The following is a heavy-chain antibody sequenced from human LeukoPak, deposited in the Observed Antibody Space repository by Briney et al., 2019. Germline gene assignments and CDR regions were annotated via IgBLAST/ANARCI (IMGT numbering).Heavy chain of an antibody. CDR2: ISSSSSYI. Sequence: PGGSLRLSCAASGFTFSSYSMNWVRQAPGKGLEWVSSISSSSSYIYYADSVKGRFTISRDNAKNSLYLQMNSLRAEDTALYYCGIFLYGSDPFLNWFDPWGQGTLVTVSS. V-gene: IGHV3-21*01. CDR1: GFTFSSYS. D-gene: IGHD3-10*01. J-gene: IGHJ5*02. CDR3: GIFLYGSDPFLNWFDP.